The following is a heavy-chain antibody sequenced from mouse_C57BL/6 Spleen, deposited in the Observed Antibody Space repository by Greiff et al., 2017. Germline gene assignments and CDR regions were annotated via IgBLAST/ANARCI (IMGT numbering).Heavy chain of an antibody. CDR3: ARLSGGYFDD. J-gene: IGHJ2*01. D-gene: IGHD1-3*01. Sequence: QVQLQQSGPELVKPGASVQISCKASGYAFSSSWMNWVKQRPGKGLEWIGRIYPGDGDTNYNGKFKGKATLTADKSSSTAYMQLSSLTSEDSAVYFCARLSGGYFDDWGQGTTLTVSS. CDR1: GYAFSSSW. CDR2: IYPGDGDT. V-gene: IGHV1-82*01.